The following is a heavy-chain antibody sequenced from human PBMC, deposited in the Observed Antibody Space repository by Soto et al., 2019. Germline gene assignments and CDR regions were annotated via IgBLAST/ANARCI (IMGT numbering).Heavy chain of an antibody. CDR3: ARGKRFSDWFDP. Sequence: SETLSLTCTVTGGAISGYYWTWIRQSDGEGLEWIGRIYSSGSTNYNPSLKSRVTISLDTSMNYFSLRLSSVTAADTAVYYCARGKRFSDWFDPWGQGTLVTVSS. CDR1: GGAISGYY. V-gene: IGHV4-4*07. CDR2: IYSSGST. D-gene: IGHD3-3*01. J-gene: IGHJ5*02.